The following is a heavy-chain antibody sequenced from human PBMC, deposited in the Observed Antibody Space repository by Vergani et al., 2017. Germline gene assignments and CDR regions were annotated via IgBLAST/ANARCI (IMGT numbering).Heavy chain of an antibody. CDR1: GGTFSSYA. CDR2: NIPIFGTA. Sequence: QVQLVQSGAEVKKPGSSVKVSCKASGGTFSSYAISWVRQAPGQGLEWMGGNIPIFGTANYAQKFQGRVTITADESTSTAYMELSSLRSEDTAVYYCARGATNPDYYYYYNMDVWGKGTTVTVSS. V-gene: IGHV1-69*01. D-gene: IGHD5-12*01. CDR3: ARGATNPDYYYYYNMDV. J-gene: IGHJ6*03.